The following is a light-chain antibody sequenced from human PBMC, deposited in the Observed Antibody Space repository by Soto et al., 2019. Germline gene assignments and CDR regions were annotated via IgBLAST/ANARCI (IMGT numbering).Light chain of an antibody. J-gene: IGLJ1*01. CDR2: EVS. CDR3: SSYTSSSTTYV. Sequence: QSVLTQPASVSGSPGQSITISCTGTSSDVGGYNYVSWYQQHPGKAPKLMIYEVSNRPSGVSNRFSGSKSGNTASLTISGRHAEDEADDYCSSYTSSSTTYVFGTGTKLTVL. CDR1: SSDVGGYNY. V-gene: IGLV2-14*01.